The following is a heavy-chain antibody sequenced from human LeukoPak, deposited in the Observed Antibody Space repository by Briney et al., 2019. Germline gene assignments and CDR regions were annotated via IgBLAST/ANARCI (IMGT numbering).Heavy chain of an antibody. CDR1: GGSISSNNYY. V-gene: IGHV4-39*07. CDR3: AREGYSYCFDY. D-gene: IGHD3-22*01. CDR2: IYTSGST. Sequence: SETLSLTCTVSGGSISSNNYYWGWIRQPPGKGLEWIGNIYTSGSTYYSPSLKSRVTISVDTSKNQFSLKLSSVTAADTAVYYCAREGYSYCFDYWGQGTLVTVSS. J-gene: IGHJ4*02.